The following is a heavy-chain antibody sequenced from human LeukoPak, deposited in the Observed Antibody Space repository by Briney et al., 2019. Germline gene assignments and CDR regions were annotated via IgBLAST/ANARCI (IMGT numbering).Heavy chain of an antibody. D-gene: IGHD2-2*01. CDR2: IYTSGST. J-gene: IGHJ5*02. CDR1: GGSISSYY. V-gene: IGHV4-4*07. Sequence: SEALSLTCTVSGGSISSYYWSWIRQPAGKGLEWIGRIYTSGSTNYNPSLKSRVTMSVDTSKNQFSLKLSSVTAADTAVYYCARDRGVVPAAKGGSWFDPWGQGTLVTVSS. CDR3: ARDRGVVPAAKGGSWFDP.